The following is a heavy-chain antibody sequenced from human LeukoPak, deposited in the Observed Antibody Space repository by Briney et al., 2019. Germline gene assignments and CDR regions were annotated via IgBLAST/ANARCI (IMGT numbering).Heavy chain of an antibody. Sequence: GASVKVSCKASGYTFTSYGISWVRHAPGQGLEWMGWIIAYNGNTNYAQKLQGRVTMTTDTSTSTAYMELRSLRSDDTAVYYCARLMNYYDFWSGPYYYYGMDVWGQGTTVTVSS. CDR1: GYTFTSYG. J-gene: IGHJ6*02. CDR2: IIAYNGNT. D-gene: IGHD3-3*01. CDR3: ARLMNYYDFWSGPYYYYGMDV. V-gene: IGHV1-18*01.